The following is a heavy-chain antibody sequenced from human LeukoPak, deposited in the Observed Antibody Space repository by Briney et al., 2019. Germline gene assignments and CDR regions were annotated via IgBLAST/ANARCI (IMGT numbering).Heavy chain of an antibody. D-gene: IGHD6-6*01. V-gene: IGHV3-21*01. CDR1: GFTFSSYS. CDR3: ARPEYSSSSHAFDI. J-gene: IGHJ3*02. CDR2: ISSSSYI. Sequence: PGGSLRLSCAASGFTFSSYSMNWVRQAPGKGLEWVSSISSSSYIYYADSVKGRFTISRDNAKNSLYLQMNSLRAEDTAVYYCARPEYSSSSHAFDIWGQGTMVTVSS.